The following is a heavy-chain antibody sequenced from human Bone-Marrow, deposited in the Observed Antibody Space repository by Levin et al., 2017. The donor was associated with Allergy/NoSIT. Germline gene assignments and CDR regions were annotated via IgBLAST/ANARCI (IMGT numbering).Heavy chain of an antibody. D-gene: IGHD6-13*01. V-gene: IGHV1-18*01. CDR1: GYIFSNYG. Sequence: VASVKVSCKASGYIFSNYGISWVRQAPGQGLEWMGWTSAYNGNTNYAQKFQGRVTMTTDTSTNTAYMDVRSLRSDDTAVYYCARVPPVIAAATFDFWGQGTLVTVSS. CDR3: ARVPPVIAAATFDF. J-gene: IGHJ4*02. CDR2: TSAYNGNT.